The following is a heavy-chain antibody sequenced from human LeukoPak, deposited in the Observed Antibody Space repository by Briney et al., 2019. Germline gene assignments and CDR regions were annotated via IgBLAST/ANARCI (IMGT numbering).Heavy chain of an antibody. CDR3: ARDEIYSSGWYADH. D-gene: IGHD6-19*01. CDR2: IKQDGSEK. CDR1: GFTFSSYW. Sequence: GGSLRLSCAASGFTFSSYWMSWVRPAPGKGLEWVANIKQDGSEKYYVDSVKGRFTISRDDAKNSLYLQMNSLRAEDTAVYYCARDEIYSSGWYADHWGQGTLVTVSS. V-gene: IGHV3-7*03. J-gene: IGHJ4*02.